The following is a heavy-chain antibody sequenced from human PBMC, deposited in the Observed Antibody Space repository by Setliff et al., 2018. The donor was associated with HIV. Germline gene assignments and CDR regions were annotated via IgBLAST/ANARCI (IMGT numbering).Heavy chain of an antibody. CDR1: GFTFSDFW. CDR3: ARVLLRTNPVYGVASNWFDP. D-gene: IGHD2-8*01. Sequence: GESLKISCAASGFTFSDFWMYWVRQAPGKGLEWVANISPEGNKKYYVGSVKGRFTSSRDNAKSSLFLQMSSLRAEDTAVYYCARVLLRTNPVYGVASNWFDPWGQVTLVTVS. J-gene: IGHJ5*02. V-gene: IGHV3-7*03. CDR2: ISPEGNKK.